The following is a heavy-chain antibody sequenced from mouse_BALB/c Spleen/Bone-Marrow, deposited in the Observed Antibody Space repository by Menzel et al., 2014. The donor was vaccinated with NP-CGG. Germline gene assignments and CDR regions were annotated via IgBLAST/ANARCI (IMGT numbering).Heavy chain of an antibody. CDR3: ASYYYGRYFDV. J-gene: IGHJ1*01. Sequence: VQLQQSGAELAKPGASVKLSCTASGFNIKDTYMHWVKQRPEQGLEWIGGIDPANGNTKYDPKFQGKATITADTSSNTAYLQLSSLTSEDTAVYYCASYYYGRYFDVWGAGTTVTVSS. CDR1: GFNIKDTY. D-gene: IGHD1-1*01. V-gene: IGHV14-3*02. CDR2: IDPANGNT.